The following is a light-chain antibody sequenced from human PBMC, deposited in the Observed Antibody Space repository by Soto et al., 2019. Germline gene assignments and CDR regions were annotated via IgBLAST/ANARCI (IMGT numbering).Light chain of an antibody. J-gene: IGLJ3*02. CDR1: SSNIGIKT. Sequence: QSVLTQPPAASGTPGQRVAISCSGSSSNIGIKTVNWYQQLPGTAPKLLMYNTNQRPSGVPDRFSGSKSGTSASLAISGLQSEDEADYYCAVWDDSLRGWLFGGGTKLTVL. CDR3: AVWDDSLRGWL. V-gene: IGLV1-44*01. CDR2: NTN.